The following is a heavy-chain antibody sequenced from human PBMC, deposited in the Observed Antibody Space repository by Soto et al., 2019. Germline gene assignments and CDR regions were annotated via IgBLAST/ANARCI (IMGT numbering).Heavy chain of an antibody. CDR3: ARDRGGGRHWNYFDY. CDR1: GYTFTSYA. CDR2: INAGNGNT. J-gene: IGHJ4*02. V-gene: IGHV1-3*05. D-gene: IGHD3-10*01. Sequence: QVRLVQSGAEEKKPGASVKVSCKASGYTFTSYAMHWVRQAPGQWLEGLGWINAGNGNTKYSQKFQGRVTITRDPSASTAYMDRSSLRSEDTAVYYCARDRGGGRHWNYFDYWGQGTLVTVCS.